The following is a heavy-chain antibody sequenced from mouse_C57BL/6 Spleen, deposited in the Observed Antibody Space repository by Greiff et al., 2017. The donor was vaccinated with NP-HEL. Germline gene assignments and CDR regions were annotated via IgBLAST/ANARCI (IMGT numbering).Heavy chain of an antibody. CDR1: GFTFTDYY. J-gene: IGHJ1*03. CDR2: IRNKANGYTI. CDR3: ARSPPHYYGSSYGYFDV. D-gene: IGHD1-1*01. V-gene: IGHV7-3*01. Sequence: EVHLVESGGGLVQPGGSLSLSCAASGFTFTDYYMSWVRQPPGKALEWLGFIRNKANGYTIEYSASVKGRFTISRDNSQSILYLQMNALRAEDSATYYCARSPPHYYGSSYGYFDVWGTGTTVTVSS.